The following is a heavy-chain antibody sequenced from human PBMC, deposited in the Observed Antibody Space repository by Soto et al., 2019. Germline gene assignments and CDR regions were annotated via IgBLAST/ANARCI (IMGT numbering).Heavy chain of an antibody. D-gene: IGHD2-15*01. Sequence: RASVKVSCKASGGTFSSYAISWVRQAPGQGLEWMGGIIPIFGTANYAQKFQGRVTITADESTSTAYMELSSLRSEDTAVYYCARVPRSGGTLYYYCGMDVWGQGTTVTVSS. CDR2: IIPIFGTA. CDR1: GGTFSSYA. J-gene: IGHJ6*02. CDR3: ARVPRSGGTLYYYCGMDV. V-gene: IGHV1-69*13.